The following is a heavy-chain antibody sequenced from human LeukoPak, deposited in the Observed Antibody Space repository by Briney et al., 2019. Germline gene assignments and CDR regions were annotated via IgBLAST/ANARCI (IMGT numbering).Heavy chain of an antibody. CDR1: GFTFSSYG. Sequence: PGGSLRLSCAASGFTFSSYGMHWVRQAPGKGLEWVAFIRYDGSNKYYADSVKGRFTISRDNSKNTLYLQMNSLRAEDTAVYYCAKGGSNSVFYDYVWGSYRSDYFDYWAQGTLVTVSS. CDR2: IRYDGSNK. D-gene: IGHD3-16*02. J-gene: IGHJ4*02. V-gene: IGHV3-30*02. CDR3: AKGGSNSVFYDYVWGSYRSDYFDY.